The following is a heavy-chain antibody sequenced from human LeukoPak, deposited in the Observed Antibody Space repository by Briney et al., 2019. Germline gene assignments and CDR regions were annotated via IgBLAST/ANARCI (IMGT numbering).Heavy chain of an antibody. CDR1: GFTFSSYW. J-gene: IGHJ4*02. CDR3: ARSPRYCSGGSCYGTRFDY. V-gene: IGHV3-7*01. CDR2: IKQDGSEK. D-gene: IGHD2-15*01. Sequence: GGSLRLSCAASGFTFSSYWMSWVRQAPGKGLEWVANIKQDGSEKYYVDSVNGRFTISRDNAKNSLYLQMNSLRAEDTAVYYCARSPRYCSGGSCYGTRFDYWGQGILVTVSS.